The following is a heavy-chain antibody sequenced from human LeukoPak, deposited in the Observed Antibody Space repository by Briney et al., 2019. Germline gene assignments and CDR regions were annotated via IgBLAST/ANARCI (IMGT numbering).Heavy chain of an antibody. Sequence: PGGSLRLSCAASGFTFSSYDMNWVRQAPGKGLEWVSAISGSGGSTYYADSVKGRFTISRDNSKNTLYLQMNSLRAEDTAVYYCVGPRNSYGGYFDYWGQGTLVTVSS. CDR2: ISGSGGST. J-gene: IGHJ4*02. V-gene: IGHV3-23*01. CDR3: VGPRNSYGGYFDY. D-gene: IGHD5-18*01. CDR1: GFTFSSYD.